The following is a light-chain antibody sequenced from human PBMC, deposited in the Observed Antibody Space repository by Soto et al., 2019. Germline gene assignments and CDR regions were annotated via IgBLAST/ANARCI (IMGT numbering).Light chain of an antibody. V-gene: IGLV2-14*01. CDR1: SSDVGGYNY. Sequence: QSALTQPASVSGSPGQSITISCTGTSSDVGGYNYVSWYQQHPGKAPKLIIYEVTNRPSGVSSRFSGSKSGDTASLTISGLQAEDEADYYCSAYAGSNNFVFGSGTKLTVL. CDR2: EVT. J-gene: IGLJ1*01. CDR3: SAYAGSNNFV.